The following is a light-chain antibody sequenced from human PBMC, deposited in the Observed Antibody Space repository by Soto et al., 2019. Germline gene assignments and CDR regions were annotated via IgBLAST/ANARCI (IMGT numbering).Light chain of an antibody. CDR1: QSISSW. Sequence: IRMTQSPSSFSASTGDRVTVTWRASQSISSWLAWYQQKPGKAPKLLIYKASSLESGVPSRFSGSGSGTDFALTISGLEPEDSAVYYCQQYGGAPFTFGPGTKVD. CDR3: QQYGGAPFT. J-gene: IGKJ3*01. V-gene: IGKV1-5*03. CDR2: KAS.